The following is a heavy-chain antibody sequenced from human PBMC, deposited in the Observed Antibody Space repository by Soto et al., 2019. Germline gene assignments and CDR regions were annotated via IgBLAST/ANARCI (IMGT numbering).Heavy chain of an antibody. CDR3: ARGSSIAGLYYGMDV. Sequence: WTWIRQHPGKGLEWIGYNYYSGITYYNPSLKSRVTISLDTSKNQFSLKLRPVTAADTAVYYCARGSSIAGLYYGMDVWGQGTTVTVSS. V-gene: IGHV4-31*02. J-gene: IGHJ6*02. D-gene: IGHD6-6*01. CDR2: NYYSGIT.